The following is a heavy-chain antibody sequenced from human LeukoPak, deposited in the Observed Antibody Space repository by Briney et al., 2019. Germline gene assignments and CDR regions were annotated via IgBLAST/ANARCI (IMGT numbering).Heavy chain of an antibody. V-gene: IGHV1-2*02. Sequence: VASVKVSCKASGYTFTGYNMHWVRQAPGQGLEWMGWINPNSGGTSYAQKFQGRVTMTRDTSISTAHMELSRLRSDDTAVYYCARESARGPRGFDYWGQGTLVTVSS. J-gene: IGHJ4*02. CDR2: INPNSGGT. CDR1: GYTFTGYN. CDR3: ARESARGPRGFDY.